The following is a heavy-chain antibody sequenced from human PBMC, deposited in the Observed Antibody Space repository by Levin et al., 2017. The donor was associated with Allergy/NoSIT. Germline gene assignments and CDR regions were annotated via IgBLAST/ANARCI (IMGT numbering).Heavy chain of an antibody. CDR3: ARLDCGGSCYWDPFDI. V-gene: IGHV5-51*01. Sequence: GESLKISCKGSGYSFTSYWIGWVRQMPGKGLEWMGIIYPGDSDTRYSPSFQGQVTISADKSISTAYLQWSSLKASDTAMYYCARLDCGGSCYWDPFDIWGQGTMVTVSS. D-gene: IGHD2-15*01. CDR1: GYSFTSYW. CDR2: IYPGDSDT. J-gene: IGHJ3*02.